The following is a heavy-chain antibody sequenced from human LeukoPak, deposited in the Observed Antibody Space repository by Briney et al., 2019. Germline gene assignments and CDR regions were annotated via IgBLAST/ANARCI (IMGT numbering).Heavy chain of an antibody. CDR2: IFSRSESI. CDR3: ARDFFHSSDSRPFDY. D-gene: IGHD3-22*01. J-gene: IGHJ4*02. Sequence: GGSLRLSCAASGFTFGAYTINWVRQAPGKGLEWVSCIFSRSESILYADSVKGRFTISRDNAKNSLYLQMDSLRVEDTAVYYCARDFFHSSDSRPFDYWGQETLVTASS. V-gene: IGHV3-21*01. CDR1: GFTFGAYT.